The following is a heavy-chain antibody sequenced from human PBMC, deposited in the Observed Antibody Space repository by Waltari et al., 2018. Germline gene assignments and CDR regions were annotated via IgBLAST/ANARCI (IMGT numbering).Heavy chain of an antibody. Sequence: QVQLVQSGAEVKKPGPSVKVSCKASRYTFPGSYMHLVPPAPRQGLEWMGRINPNSGGTNYAQKCQGRGTMTRDTSISTAYMELSRLRSDDTAVYYCALSIAAAGYFDYWGQGTLVTVSS. CDR1: RYTFPGSY. CDR2: INPNSGGT. J-gene: IGHJ4*02. D-gene: IGHD6-13*01. CDR3: ALSIAAAGYFDY. V-gene: IGHV1-2*06.